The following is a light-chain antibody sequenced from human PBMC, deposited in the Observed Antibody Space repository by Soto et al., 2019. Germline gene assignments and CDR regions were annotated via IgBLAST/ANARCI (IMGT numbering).Light chain of an antibody. V-gene: IGLV1-40*01. J-gene: IGLJ1*01. CDR2: GNT. CDR1: SSNIGAGYD. CDR3: QSFDNSLSVLYV. Sequence: QSVLTQPPSVSGAPGQRVTISCTGSSSNIGAGYDVHWYRQVPGTAPKLLIFGNTNRPSGVPDRFSGSKSGTSASLAITGLQAEDEPDYYCQSFDNSLSVLYVFGTGTKVTVL.